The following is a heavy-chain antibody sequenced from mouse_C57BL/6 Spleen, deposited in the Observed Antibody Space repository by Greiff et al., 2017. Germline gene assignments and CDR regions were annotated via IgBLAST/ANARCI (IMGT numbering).Heavy chain of an antibody. CDR2: IDPSDSET. CDR3: ARGYGSSYGHYFDY. CDR1: GYTFTSYW. V-gene: IGHV1-52*01. Sequence: VQLQQPGAELVRPGSSVKLSCKASGYTFTSYWMHWVKQRPIQGLEWIGNIDPSDSETHYNQKFKDKATLTVDKSSSTAYMQLSSLTSEDSAVYYCARGYGSSYGHYFDYWGQGTTLTVSS. J-gene: IGHJ2*01. D-gene: IGHD1-1*01.